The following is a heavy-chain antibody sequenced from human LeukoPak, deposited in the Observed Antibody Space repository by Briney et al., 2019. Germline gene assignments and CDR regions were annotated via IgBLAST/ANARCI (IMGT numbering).Heavy chain of an antibody. J-gene: IGHJ4*02. Sequence: GGSLRLSCAASGFTFSSYAMHWVRQAPGKGLEYVSAISSNGGSTYYANSVMGRFTISRDNSKNTLYLQMGSLRAEDMAVYYCARSSGSYIGDVDYWGQGTLVTVSS. CDR1: GFTFSSYA. D-gene: IGHD1-26*01. CDR2: ISSNGGST. V-gene: IGHV3-64*01. CDR3: ARSSGSYIGDVDY.